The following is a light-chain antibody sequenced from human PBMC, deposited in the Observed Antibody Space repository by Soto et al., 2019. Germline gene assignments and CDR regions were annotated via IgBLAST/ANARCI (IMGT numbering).Light chain of an antibody. CDR2: DVT. Sequence: QSALTQPASVSGSPGQSITISCTGTSSDVGGFNYVSWYQQHPGKAPKLMNYDVTNRPSGVSYRFSGSKSGNTASLTISGLQAEDEADYYCNSYTSSSTYVFGTGTKLTVL. V-gene: IGLV2-14*03. CDR3: NSYTSSSTYV. CDR1: SSDVGGFNY. J-gene: IGLJ1*01.